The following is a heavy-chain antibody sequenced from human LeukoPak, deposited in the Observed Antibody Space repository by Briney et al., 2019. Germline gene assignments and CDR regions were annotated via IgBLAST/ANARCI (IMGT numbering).Heavy chain of an antibody. CDR3: ARDGQEGSSGWYSYFDY. J-gene: IGHJ4*02. Sequence: SETLSLTCTVSGGSISSSSYYWSWIRQPAGKGLEWIGRIYTSGSTNYNPSLKSRVTMSVDTSKNRFSLKLSSVTAADTAVYYCARDGQEGSSGWYSYFDYWGQGTLVTVSS. V-gene: IGHV4-61*02. CDR1: GGSISSSSYY. D-gene: IGHD6-19*01. CDR2: IYTSGST.